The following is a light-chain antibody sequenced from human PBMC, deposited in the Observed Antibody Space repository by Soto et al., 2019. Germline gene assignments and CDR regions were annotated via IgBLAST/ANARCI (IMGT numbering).Light chain of an antibody. V-gene: IGKV1-9*01. Sequence: DIQLTQSPSFLSASVGDRVTITCRASQGISSYLAWYQQKPGKAPKLLIYAASTLQSGVPSRFSGSGSGTEFTLTISSLQPEDFATYYCQQSYRSPPTFGQGTKVEIK. J-gene: IGKJ1*01. CDR2: AAS. CDR1: QGISSY. CDR3: QQSYRSPPT.